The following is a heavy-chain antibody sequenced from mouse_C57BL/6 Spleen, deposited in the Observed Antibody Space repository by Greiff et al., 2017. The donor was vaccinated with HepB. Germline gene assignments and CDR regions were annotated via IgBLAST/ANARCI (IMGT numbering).Heavy chain of an antibody. D-gene: IGHD2-3*01. J-gene: IGHJ2*01. V-gene: IGHV1-15*01. CDR1: GYTFTDYE. Sequence: QVQLKESGAELVRPGASVTLSCKASGYTFTDYEMHWVKQTPVHGLEWIGAIDPETGGTAYNQKFKGKAILTADKSSSTAYMELRSLTSEDSAVYYCTRGYDGYYYFDYWGQGTTLTVSS. CDR2: IDPETGGT. CDR3: TRGYDGYYYFDY.